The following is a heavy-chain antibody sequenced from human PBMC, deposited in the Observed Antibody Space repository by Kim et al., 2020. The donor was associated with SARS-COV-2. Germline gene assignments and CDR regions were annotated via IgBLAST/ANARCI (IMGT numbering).Heavy chain of an antibody. CDR1: GFTFSSYS. Sequence: GGSLRLSCAASGFTFSSYSMNWVRQAPGKGLEWVSYISSSSSTIYYADSVKGRFTISRDNAKNSLYLQMNSLRDEDTAVYYCARDGGYDSSGYYYSWWYFDLWGRGTLVTVSS. D-gene: IGHD3-22*01. V-gene: IGHV3-48*02. J-gene: IGHJ2*01. CDR3: ARDGGYDSSGYYYSWWYFDL. CDR2: ISSSSSTI.